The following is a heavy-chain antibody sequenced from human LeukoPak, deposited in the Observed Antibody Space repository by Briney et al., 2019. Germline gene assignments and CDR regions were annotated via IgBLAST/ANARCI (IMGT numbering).Heavy chain of an antibody. CDR1: GGSISSYY. CDR2: IYTSGST. D-gene: IGHD3-10*01. J-gene: IGHJ4*02. V-gene: IGHV4-4*07. CDR3: ARVRVVGYYGSGSYISRENYFDY. Sequence: SETLSLTCTVSGGSISSYYWSWIRQPAGKGLGWIGRIYTSGSTNYNPSLKSRVTMSVDTSKNQFSLKLSSVTAADTAVYYCARVRVVGYYGSGSYISRENYFDYWGQGTLVTVSS.